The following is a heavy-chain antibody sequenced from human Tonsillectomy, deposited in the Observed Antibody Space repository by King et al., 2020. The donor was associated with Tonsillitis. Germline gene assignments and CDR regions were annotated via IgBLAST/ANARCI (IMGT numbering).Heavy chain of an antibody. D-gene: IGHD2-15*01. V-gene: IGHV1-69*01. CDR2: NIPIFGTS. CDR3: ARGGGGPHSGLAV. CDR1: GGTFSSYD. J-gene: IGHJ6*02. Sequence: QLVQSGAEVKKPGSSVKVSCKASGGTFSSYDITWVRQAPGQGLEWMGGNIPIFGTSNYAQKLQGRVTITADESTSTAYMELSSLRSEETAVYYCARGGGGPHSGLAVWGQGTTVIVSS.